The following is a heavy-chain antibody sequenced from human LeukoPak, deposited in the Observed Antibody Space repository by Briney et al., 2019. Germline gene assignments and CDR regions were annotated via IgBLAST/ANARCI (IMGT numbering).Heavy chain of an antibody. CDR3: AREGSGSSSVLTYYYYYMDV. V-gene: IGHV1-8*01. Sequence: ASVNVSCKASGYTFTSYDINWVRQATGQGLEWMGWMNPNSGNTGYAQKFQGRVTMTRNTSISTAYMELSSLRSEDTAVYYCAREGSGSSSVLTYYYYYMDVWGKGTTVTISS. CDR1: GYTFTSYD. CDR2: MNPNSGNT. J-gene: IGHJ6*03. D-gene: IGHD3-10*01.